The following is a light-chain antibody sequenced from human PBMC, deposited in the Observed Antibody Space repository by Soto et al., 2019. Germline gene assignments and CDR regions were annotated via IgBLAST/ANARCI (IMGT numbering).Light chain of an antibody. CDR1: QGISNY. J-gene: IGKJ1*01. CDR3: QKYNSAPIC. Sequence: DIQMTQSPSSLSASVGDRVTITCRASQGISNYLAWYQHKPGEAPKLLIYAASTLQSGVPSRFSGGGSGTDFTLTISSLQPEDVATYSCQKYNSAPICFRQGTKVEIK. V-gene: IGKV1-27*01. CDR2: AAS.